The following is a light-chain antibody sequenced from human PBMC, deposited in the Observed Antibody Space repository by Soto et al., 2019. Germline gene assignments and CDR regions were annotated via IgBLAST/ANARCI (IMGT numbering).Light chain of an antibody. J-gene: IGKJ1*01. Sequence: VVLTQSPATLSLSPVERGTLSCGASQSVSSSYVAWYQHKPGLAPRLLIHDTSSRAIGIPDRFSASGSGTDFSLTISRLEPEDFAVYYCQQYGTSPWTFGQGTKVDIK. CDR3: QQYGTSPWT. CDR2: DTS. V-gene: IGKV3D-20*01. CDR1: QSVSSSY.